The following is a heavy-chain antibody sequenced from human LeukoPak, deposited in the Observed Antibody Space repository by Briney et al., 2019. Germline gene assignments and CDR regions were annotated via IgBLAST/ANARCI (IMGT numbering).Heavy chain of an antibody. J-gene: IGHJ4*02. Sequence: GESLKISCKGSGYSFTSYWIGWVRQMPGKGLEWMGIIYPGDSDTRYSPSFQGQVTISADKSISTAYLQWSSLKASDTAMYYCARQPAYYDSSGYYEDYWGQGTLVTVSS. CDR2: IYPGDSDT. V-gene: IGHV5-51*01. D-gene: IGHD3-22*01. CDR3: ARQPAYYDSSGYYEDY. CDR1: GYSFTSYW.